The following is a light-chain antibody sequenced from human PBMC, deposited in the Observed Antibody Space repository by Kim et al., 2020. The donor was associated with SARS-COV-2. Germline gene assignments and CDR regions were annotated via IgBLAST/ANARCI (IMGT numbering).Light chain of an antibody. CDR1: QSVSSN. CDR2: GAS. Sequence: EIVMTQSPATLSVSPGERATLSCRASQSVSSNLAWYQQKPGQAPRLLIYGASTRATGIPARFSGSGSGTEFTLTISSLQSEDFAVYYCQQYNNWPPSKDIPFGQGTKLEI. CDR3: QQYNNWPPSKDIP. J-gene: IGKJ2*01. V-gene: IGKV3D-15*01.